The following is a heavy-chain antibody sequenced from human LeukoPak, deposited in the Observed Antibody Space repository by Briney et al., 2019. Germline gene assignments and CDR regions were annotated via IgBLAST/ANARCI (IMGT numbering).Heavy chain of an antibody. V-gene: IGHV3-30*04. CDR2: ISYDGSEK. CDR3: ARPPDNYYYYYMDV. Sequence: GGSLRLSCAASGFTFISYAMHWVRQAPGKGLEWVAVISYDGSEKYYADSVKGRFTISRDNAKNSLYLQMNSLRAEDTAVYYCARPPDNYYYYYMDVWGKGTTVTVSS. CDR1: GFTFISYA. J-gene: IGHJ6*03.